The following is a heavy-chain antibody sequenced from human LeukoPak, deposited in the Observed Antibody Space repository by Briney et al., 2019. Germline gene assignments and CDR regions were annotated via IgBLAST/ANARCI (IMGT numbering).Heavy chain of an antibody. CDR3: ASTQDGYNWEGFDY. J-gene: IGHJ4*02. Sequence: ASVKVSCKVSGYTLTELSMHWVRQAPGKGLEWMGGFDPEDGETIYAQKFQGRVTMTEDTSTDTAYMELSSLRSEDTAVYYCASTQDGYNWEGFDYWGQGTLVTVSS. V-gene: IGHV1-24*01. D-gene: IGHD5-24*01. CDR1: GYTLTELS. CDR2: FDPEDGET.